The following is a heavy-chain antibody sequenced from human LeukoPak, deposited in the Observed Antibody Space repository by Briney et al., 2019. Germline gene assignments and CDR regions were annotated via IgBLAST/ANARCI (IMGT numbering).Heavy chain of an antibody. CDR2: ISSSGSTI. CDR3: AKDSGSGSYYPTNWFDP. CDR1: GFTFSSYE. Sequence: GGSLRLSCAASGFTFSSYEMNWGRQAPGKGLEWVSYISSSGSTIYYADSVKGRFTISRDNSKNSLYLQMNSLRAEDTALYYCAKDSGSGSYYPTNWFDPWGQGTLVTVSS. V-gene: IGHV3-48*03. J-gene: IGHJ5*02. D-gene: IGHD3-10*01.